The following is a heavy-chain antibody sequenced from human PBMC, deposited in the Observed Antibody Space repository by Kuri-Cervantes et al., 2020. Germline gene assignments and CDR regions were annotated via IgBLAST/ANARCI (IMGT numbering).Heavy chain of an antibody. D-gene: IGHD2-15*01. J-gene: IGHJ4*02. CDR2: ISSSSSYI. V-gene: IGHV3-21*01. CDR1: GFTFSSYS. CDR3: ARGDYLGGLGGGIYYFDY. Sequence: LSLTCAASGFTFSSYSMNWVRQAPGKGLEWVSSISSSSSYIYYADSVKGRFTISRDNAKNTVYLQMNSLRAEDTAVYYCARGDYLGGLGGGIYYFDYWGQGTLVTVSS.